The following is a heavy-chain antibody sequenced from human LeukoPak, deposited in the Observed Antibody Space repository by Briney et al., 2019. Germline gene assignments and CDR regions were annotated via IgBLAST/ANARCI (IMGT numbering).Heavy chain of an antibody. CDR3: TRVGVGGY. CDR1: GFTFSSYS. J-gene: IGHJ4*02. D-gene: IGHD3-16*01. Sequence: PGGSLRLSCAASGFTFSSYSMNWVRQAPGKGLEWVSYISSSSSTIYYADSVKGRFTISRDNAKDSLFLQMNSLRAEDTAMYFCTRVGVGGYWGQGTLVTVSS. CDR2: ISSSSSTI. V-gene: IGHV3-48*04.